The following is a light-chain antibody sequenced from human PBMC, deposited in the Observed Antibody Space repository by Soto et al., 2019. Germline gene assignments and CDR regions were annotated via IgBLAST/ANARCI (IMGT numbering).Light chain of an antibody. Sequence: EIVLTQSPATLSLSPGERATLSCRASQSVSSYLAWYQQKPGQAPRLLIYDASNGATGIPARFSGSGSGTDFTLTISSLEPEDFAVYYCQQRSNWHTFGPGTKVDIK. CDR2: DAS. CDR1: QSVSSY. CDR3: QQRSNWHT. V-gene: IGKV3-11*01. J-gene: IGKJ3*01.